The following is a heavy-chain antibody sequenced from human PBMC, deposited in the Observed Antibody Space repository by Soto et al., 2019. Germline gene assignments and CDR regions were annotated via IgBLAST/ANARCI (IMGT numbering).Heavy chain of an antibody. Sequence: QVQLVESGGGVVQPGRSLRLSCAASGFTFSSYGMHWVRQAPGKGVEWVAVISYDGSNKYYAESVKGRFTISRDNSKSTLYLQMNSLRAEDTAVYYCVKDRSSSGYGYFDYWGQGTLVTVSS. D-gene: IGHD3-22*01. CDR3: VKDRSSSGYGYFDY. CDR1: GFTFSSYG. CDR2: ISYDGSNK. J-gene: IGHJ4*02. V-gene: IGHV3-30*18.